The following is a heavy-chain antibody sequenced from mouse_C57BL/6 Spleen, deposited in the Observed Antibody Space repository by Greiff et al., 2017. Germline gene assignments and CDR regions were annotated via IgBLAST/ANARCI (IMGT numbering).Heavy chain of an antibody. CDR3: ARSGITTVVADWYFDV. CDR1: GFNIKNTY. Sequence: VQLQQSVAELVRPGASVKLSCTASGFNIKNTYMHWVKQRPEKGLEWIGRIDPANGNTKYAPKFQGKATITADTSSNTAYLQLSSLTSEDTAIYYCARSGITTVVADWYFDVWGTGTTVTVSS. D-gene: IGHD1-1*01. J-gene: IGHJ1*03. V-gene: IGHV14-3*01. CDR2: IDPANGNT.